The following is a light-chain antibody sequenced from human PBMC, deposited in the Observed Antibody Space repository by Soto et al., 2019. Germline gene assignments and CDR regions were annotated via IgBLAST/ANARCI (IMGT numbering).Light chain of an antibody. CDR1: QSVSSSY. CDR2: GAS. J-gene: IGKJ1*01. CDR3: QQYGSSPQT. Sequence: EIVLTQSPGTLSLSPGERATLSCRASQSVSSSYLAWYQQKPGQAPRLLIYGASSRATGIPDRFSGSGSGTDFPLNISRLEPEDFAVYYCQQYGSSPQTFGQGTKVEIK. V-gene: IGKV3-20*01.